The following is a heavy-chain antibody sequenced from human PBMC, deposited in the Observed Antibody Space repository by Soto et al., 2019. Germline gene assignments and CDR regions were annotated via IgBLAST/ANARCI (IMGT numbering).Heavy chain of an antibody. CDR2: ISYSGST. D-gene: IGHD1-26*01. J-gene: IGHJ4*02. Sequence: QVQLQESGPGLVKPSETLSLTCTVSGASVSSGNYYWSWIRQPPGKGLECIGYISYSGSTNYNPSLKSRVTISIDTSKNQFSLKLSSVTAADTAVYYCARGCGSYYAYWGQGTLVTVSS. CDR1: GASVSSGNYY. CDR3: ARGCGSYYAY. V-gene: IGHV4-61*01.